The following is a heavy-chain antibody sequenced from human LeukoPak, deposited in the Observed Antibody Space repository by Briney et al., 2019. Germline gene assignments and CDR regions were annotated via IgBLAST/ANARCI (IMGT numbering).Heavy chain of an antibody. Sequence: GASVKVSCKASVYTFTSYYMHWVRQAPGQGLEWMGIINPSGGSTSYAQKFQGRVTMTRDTSTSTVYMELSSLRSEDTAVYYCARDGPRIAALGEDFDYWGQGTLVTISS. D-gene: IGHD6-6*01. CDR1: VYTFTSYY. CDR3: ARDGPRIAALGEDFDY. J-gene: IGHJ4*02. V-gene: IGHV1-46*01. CDR2: INPSGGST.